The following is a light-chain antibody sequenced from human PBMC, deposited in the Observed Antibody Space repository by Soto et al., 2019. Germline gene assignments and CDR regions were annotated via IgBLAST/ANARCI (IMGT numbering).Light chain of an antibody. CDR1: QSVGTN. J-gene: IGKJ4*01. Sequence: EIVMTQSPAALSLSPGERATLSCRASQSVGTNLAWYQQKPGQAPRPLIYSASARATDVPARFSGSGSGTEFTLTISSLQSEDFAVYYCQQHRDWAPITFGGGTKVDIK. CDR2: SAS. CDR3: QQHRDWAPIT. V-gene: IGKV3-15*01.